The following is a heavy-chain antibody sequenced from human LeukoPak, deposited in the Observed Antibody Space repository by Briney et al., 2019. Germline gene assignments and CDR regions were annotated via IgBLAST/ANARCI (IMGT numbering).Heavy chain of an antibody. J-gene: IGHJ5*02. V-gene: IGHV4-31*03. Sequence: SQTLSLTRTVSGGSISSGGYYWSWIRQHPGKGLEWIGYIYYSGSTYYNPSLKSRVTISVDTSKNQFSLKLSSVTAADTAVYYCARGHGSGSYEEEGNWFDPWGQGTLVTVSS. D-gene: IGHD3-10*01. CDR3: ARGHGSGSYEEEGNWFDP. CDR1: GGSISSGGYY. CDR2: IYYSGST.